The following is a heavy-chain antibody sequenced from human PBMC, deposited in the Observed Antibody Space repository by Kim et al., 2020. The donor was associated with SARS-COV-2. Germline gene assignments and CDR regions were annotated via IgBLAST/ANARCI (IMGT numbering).Heavy chain of an antibody. V-gene: IGHV3-53*01. Sequence: SVKGRFTISRDNSKNTLYLQVNSLRAEDTAVYYCARVAPYYDILTGAFDIWGQGTMVTVSS. CDR3: ARVAPYYDILTGAFDI. D-gene: IGHD3-9*01. J-gene: IGHJ3*02.